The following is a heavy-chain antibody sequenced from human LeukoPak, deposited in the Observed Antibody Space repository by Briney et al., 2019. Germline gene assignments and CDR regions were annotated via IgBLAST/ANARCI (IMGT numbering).Heavy chain of an antibody. Sequence: PSETLSLTCVVNGGPFRGYYWSWFRQPPGKGLEWIGEIDHRGGTNINPSLKSRVTISVDTSKNQFSLRLSSVTAADTAIHYCARELAAARGAFDIWGQGTRVTVSS. CDR1: GGPFRGYY. CDR2: IDHRGGT. CDR3: ARELAAARGAFDI. V-gene: IGHV4-34*01. J-gene: IGHJ3*02. D-gene: IGHD1-1*01.